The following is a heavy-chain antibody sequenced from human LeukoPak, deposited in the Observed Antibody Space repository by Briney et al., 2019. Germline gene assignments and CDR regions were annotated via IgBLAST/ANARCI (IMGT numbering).Heavy chain of an antibody. J-gene: IGHJ4*02. CDR1: GGSISSSSYY. Sequence: SSETLSLTRTVSGGSISSSSYYWGWIRQPPGKGLEWIGSIYYSGSTYYNPSLKSRGTISMDKSKNQLSLKLNFVTAADTAVYYCARDRGGYTYSHDYWGQGTLVTVSS. D-gene: IGHD5-18*01. CDR3: ARDRGGYTYSHDY. CDR2: IYYSGST. V-gene: IGHV4-39*07.